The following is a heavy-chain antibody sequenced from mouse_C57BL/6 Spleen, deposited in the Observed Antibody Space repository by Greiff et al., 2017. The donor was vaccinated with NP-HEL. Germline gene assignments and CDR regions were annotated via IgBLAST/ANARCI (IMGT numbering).Heavy chain of an antibody. CDR3: TRDRDGYYETWFAY. V-gene: IGHV5-9-1*02. CDR1: GFTFSSYA. CDR2: ISSGGDYI. D-gene: IGHD2-3*01. Sequence: EVKLQESGEGLVKPGGSLKLSCAASGFTFSSYAMSWVRQTPEKRLEWVAYISSGGDYIYYADTVKGRFTISRDNARNTLYLQMSSLKSEDTAMYYCTRDRDGYYETWFAYWGQGTLVTVSA. J-gene: IGHJ3*01.